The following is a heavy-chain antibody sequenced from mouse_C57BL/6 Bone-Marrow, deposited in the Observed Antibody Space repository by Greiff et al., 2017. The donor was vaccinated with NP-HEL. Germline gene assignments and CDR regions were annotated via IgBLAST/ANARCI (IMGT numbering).Heavy chain of an antibody. D-gene: IGHD3-3*01. CDR1: GFTFSNYW. V-gene: IGHV6-3*01. J-gene: IGHJ4*01. CDR3: TGGAGPSYYAMDY. CDR2: IRLKSDNYAT. Sequence: EVHLVESGGGLVQPGGSMKLSCVASGFTFSNYWMNWVRQSPEKGLEWVAQIRLKSDNYATHYAESVKGRFTISRDDSKSSVYLQMNNLRAEDTGIYYCTGGAGPSYYAMDYWGQGTSVTVSS.